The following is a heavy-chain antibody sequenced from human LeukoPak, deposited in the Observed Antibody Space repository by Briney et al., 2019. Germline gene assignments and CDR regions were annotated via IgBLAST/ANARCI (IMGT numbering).Heavy chain of an antibody. Sequence: ASVKVSCKASGYNFTNYTVNWVRQAPGQGLEWMGWIDTNTGNPTYVQGFTGRFVFSSDTSVSTTYLQINSLKAEDTAVYYCARGHDTTGYFAFWGQETLVTVSS. V-gene: IGHV7-4-1*02. D-gene: IGHD3-22*01. CDR2: IDTNTGNP. J-gene: IGHJ4*02. CDR3: ARGHDTTGYFAF. CDR1: GYNFTNYT.